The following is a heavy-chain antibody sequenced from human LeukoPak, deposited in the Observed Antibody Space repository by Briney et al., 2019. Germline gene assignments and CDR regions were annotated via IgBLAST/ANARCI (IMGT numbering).Heavy chain of an antibody. CDR2: INHSGST. D-gene: IGHD3/OR15-3a*01. CDR1: GGSFSGYY. V-gene: IGHV4-34*01. CDR3: ARVSPWTRDY. Sequence: SETLSLTCAVYGGSFSGYYWSWIRQTPGKGLEWIGEINHSGSTNYNPSLKSRVTISVDTSKNQFSLKLSSVTAADTAVYYCARVSPWTRDYWGQGTLVTVSS. J-gene: IGHJ4*02.